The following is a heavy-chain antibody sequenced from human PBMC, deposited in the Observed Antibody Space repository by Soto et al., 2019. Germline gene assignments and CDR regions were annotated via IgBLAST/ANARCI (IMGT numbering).Heavy chain of an antibody. CDR3: ARASPVICGGDPCYRLDSSFDS. D-gene: IGHD2-21*02. CDR1: GATFSPTG. Sequence: QVQLVQSGAEVRKPGSSLRVSCKSSGATFSPTGITWVRQAPGQGLGWMGGIIPLFGTPKYAGKFQGGVSTTADESTNTVYMELNSLRPDDAAVYYCARASPVICGGDPCYRLDSSFDSWGQGSLVIVSS. V-gene: IGHV1-69*01. J-gene: IGHJ5*01. CDR2: IIPLFGTP.